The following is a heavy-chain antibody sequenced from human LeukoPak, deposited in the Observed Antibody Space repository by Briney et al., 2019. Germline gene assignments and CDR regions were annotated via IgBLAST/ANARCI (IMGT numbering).Heavy chain of an antibody. CDR2: ISSNGGST. J-gene: IGHJ5*02. V-gene: IGHV3-64D*06. CDR3: AREVQLNWFDP. Sequence: GGSLRLSCSASGFTFSSYAMHWVRQAPGKGLEYVSAISSNGGSTYYADSVKGRFTISGDNSKNTLYLQMSSLRAEDTAVYYCAREVQLNWFDPWGQGTLVTVSS. CDR1: GFTFSSYA.